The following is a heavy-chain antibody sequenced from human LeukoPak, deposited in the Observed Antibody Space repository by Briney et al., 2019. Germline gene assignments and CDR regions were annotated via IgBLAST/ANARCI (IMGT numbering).Heavy chain of an antibody. CDR1: GGSISSYY. CDR3: ARGPYSSDAGY. D-gene: IGHD6-25*01. CDR2: IYTSGST. Sequence: SETLSLTCTVSGGSISSYYWSWIRQPAGKGLEWIGRIYTSGSTNYNPSLKSRVTMSVETSKNQLSLILSSVTAAGTAVYYCARGPYSSDAGYWGQGTLVTVSS. V-gene: IGHV4-4*07. J-gene: IGHJ4*02.